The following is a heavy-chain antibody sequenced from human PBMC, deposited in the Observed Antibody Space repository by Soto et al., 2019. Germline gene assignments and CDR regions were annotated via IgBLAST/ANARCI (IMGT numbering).Heavy chain of an antibody. V-gene: IGHV3-74*03. CDR3: ARVETCSSTSCYSVFDY. J-gene: IGHJ4*02. CDR2: INSDGSST. D-gene: IGHD2-2*01. CDR1: GFTFSSYW. Sequence: EVQLVESGGGLVQPGGSLRLSCAASGFTFSSYWMHSVRQAPGKGLVWVSRINSDGSSTTYADSVKGRFTISRDNAKNTLYLQMTSLRAEDTAVYYCARVETCSSTSCYSVFDYWGQGTLVTVSS.